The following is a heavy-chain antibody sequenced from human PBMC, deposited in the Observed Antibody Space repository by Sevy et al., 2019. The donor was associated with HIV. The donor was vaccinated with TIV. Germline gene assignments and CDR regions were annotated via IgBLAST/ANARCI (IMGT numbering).Heavy chain of an antibody. D-gene: IGHD3-22*01. CDR1: GFTFNTHV. CDR3: EKVVNPALESMMEVTVRSLKGFDV. V-gene: IGHV3-23*01. Sequence: GGSLRLSCVASGFTFNTHVMNWVRQAPGKGLEWVSSISGFGNTYYVGSVRGRFTISRDNAKNTLYLQMNSLRADDTAVYYCEKVVNPALESMMEVTVRSLKGFDVWGQGTMVTVSS. CDR2: ISGFGNT. J-gene: IGHJ3*01.